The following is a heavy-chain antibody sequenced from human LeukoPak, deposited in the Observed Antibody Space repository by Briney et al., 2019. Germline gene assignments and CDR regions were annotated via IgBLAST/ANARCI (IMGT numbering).Heavy chain of an antibody. Sequence: PSETLCLTCTVSGGSISSNSYYWGWIRQPPGKGLEWIGSIYFSGSPYYNPSLKSRVTMSVDTSKNQFSLKVSSVTAADTAVYYCARWRTAKTAFDYWGQGTLVTVSS. CDR2: IYFSGSP. J-gene: IGHJ4*02. V-gene: IGHV4-39*01. CDR3: ARWRTAKTAFDY. CDR1: GGSISSNSYY. D-gene: IGHD2-21*02.